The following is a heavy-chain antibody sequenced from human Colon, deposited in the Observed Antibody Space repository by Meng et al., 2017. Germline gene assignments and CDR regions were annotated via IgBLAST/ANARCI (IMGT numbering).Heavy chain of an antibody. CDR2: ISGSGGDT. J-gene: IGHJ4*02. V-gene: IGHV3-23*01. D-gene: IGHD3-3*01. CDR3: TTRSGFYHFDY. CDR1: QFSFSSYA. Sequence: GESLKISCTAPQFSFSSYAMTWVRQAPGKGLAWVSGISGSGGDTYYADSVRGRFTISRDKSKNTVFLQMNSLTADDTAIYYCTTRSGFYHFDYWGQGTLVTVSS.